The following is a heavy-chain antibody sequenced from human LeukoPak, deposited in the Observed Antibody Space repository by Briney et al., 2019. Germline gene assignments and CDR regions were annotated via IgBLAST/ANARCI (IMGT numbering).Heavy chain of an antibody. Sequence: GGSLRLSCAASGFTFSSYAMRWVRQAPGKGLEWVSSISGNGDGTYYADSVKGRFTISRDNAENSLYLQMNSLRAEDTAVYYCARLRITMESYAFDIWGQGTMVTVSS. D-gene: IGHD3-10*01. J-gene: IGHJ3*02. CDR1: GFTFSSYA. CDR2: ISGNGDGT. CDR3: ARLRITMESYAFDI. V-gene: IGHV3-23*01.